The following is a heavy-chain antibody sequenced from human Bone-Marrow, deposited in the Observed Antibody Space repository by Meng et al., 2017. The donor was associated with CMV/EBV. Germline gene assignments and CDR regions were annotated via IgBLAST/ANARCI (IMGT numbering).Heavy chain of an antibody. CDR1: GFTVSSNY. V-gene: IGHV3-53*01. Sequence: GEYLKISCAASGFTVSSNYMSWVRQAPGKGLEWVSVIYSGGSTYYADSVKGRFTISRDNSKNTLYLQMNSLRAEDTAVYYCARDGAATYGMDVWGQGTTVTVSS. J-gene: IGHJ6*02. CDR3: ARDGAATYGMDV. D-gene: IGHD6-13*01. CDR2: IYSGGST.